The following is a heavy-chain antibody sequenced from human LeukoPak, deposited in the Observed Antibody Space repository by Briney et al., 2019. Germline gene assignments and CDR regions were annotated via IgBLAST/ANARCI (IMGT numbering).Heavy chain of an antibody. Sequence: ASVKVSCKASGYTFTGYHMRWVRQAPGQGPEWLGRINPNSGDTNYAQKFQGRATMTRDTSISTAYMELSRLRSDDTAVYYCARDYCSSTSCLFDYWGQGTLVTVSS. CDR3: ARDYCSSTSCLFDY. CDR2: INPNSGDT. V-gene: IGHV1-2*06. J-gene: IGHJ4*02. D-gene: IGHD2-2*01. CDR1: GYTFTGYH.